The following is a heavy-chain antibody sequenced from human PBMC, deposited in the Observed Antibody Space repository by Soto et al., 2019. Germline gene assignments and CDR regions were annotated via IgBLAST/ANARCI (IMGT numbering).Heavy chain of an antibody. CDR3: AKRVDEVVVPAAILLRTNVYWYFDL. Sequence: PWGSLRLSCAASGFTFSSYAMSWVRQAPGKGLEWVSAISGSGGSTYYADSVKGRFTISRDNSKNTLYLQMNSLRAEDTAVYYCAKRVDEVVVPAAILLRTNVYWYFDLWGRGTLVTVSS. J-gene: IGHJ2*01. CDR1: GFTFSSYA. D-gene: IGHD2-2*01. V-gene: IGHV3-23*01. CDR2: ISGSGGST.